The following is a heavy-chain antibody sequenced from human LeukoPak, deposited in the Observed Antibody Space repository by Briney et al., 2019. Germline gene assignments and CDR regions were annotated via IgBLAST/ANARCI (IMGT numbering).Heavy chain of an antibody. CDR2: IKYDESE. CDR1: GFTFRSYW. Sequence: GGSLRLSCVASGFTFRSYWMNWVRQAPGKGLEWVASIKYDESEKFSVEGRFTISRDNAKNSLYLQIDSLRAGDTAMYYCAYYYDLTPPYYYYGMDVWGQGTTVTVSS. CDR3: AYYYDLTPPYYYYGMDV. D-gene: IGHD3-22*01. V-gene: IGHV3-7*03. J-gene: IGHJ6*02.